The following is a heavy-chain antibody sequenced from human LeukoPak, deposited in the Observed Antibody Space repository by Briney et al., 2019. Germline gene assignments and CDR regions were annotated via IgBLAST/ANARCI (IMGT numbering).Heavy chain of an antibody. D-gene: IGHD6-19*01. CDR1: GFTFSSYE. CDR2: ISSSGSTI. Sequence: GGSLRLSCAASGFTFSSYEMNWVRQAPGKGLEWVSYISSSGSTIYYADSVRGRFTISRDNAKNLLYLQMNSLRAEDTAVYYCARDRGAVTGDYFDYWGQGTLVTVSS. J-gene: IGHJ4*02. CDR3: ARDRGAVTGDYFDY. V-gene: IGHV3-48*03.